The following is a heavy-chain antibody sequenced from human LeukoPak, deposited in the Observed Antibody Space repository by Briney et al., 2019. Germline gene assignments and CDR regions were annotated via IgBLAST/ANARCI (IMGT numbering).Heavy chain of an antibody. J-gene: IGHJ5*02. CDR3: ARGRYCSGGSCYYRWFDL. D-gene: IGHD2-15*01. CDR2: IYTSGST. V-gene: IGHV4-4*07. CDR1: GGSISSYY. Sequence: SETLSLTCTVSGGSISSYYWSWIRQPAGKGLEWIGRIYTSGSTNYNPSLKSRVTMSVDTSKNQFSLKLSCVTAADTAVYYSARGRYCSGGSCYYRWFDLWGQGTLVTVSS.